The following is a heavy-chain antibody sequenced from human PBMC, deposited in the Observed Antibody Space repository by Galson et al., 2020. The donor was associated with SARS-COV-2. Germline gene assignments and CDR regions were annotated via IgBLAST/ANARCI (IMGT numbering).Heavy chain of an antibody. CDR3: ARDMQWLENYYYYGMDV. CDR2: IKQDGSEK. CDR1: GFTFSSYW. J-gene: IGHJ6*02. Sequence: GGSLRLSCAASGFTFSSYWMSWVRQDPGKGLEWVDNIKQDGSEKYYVDSVKGRFTISRDNAKNSLYLQMNSLRAEDTAVYYCARDMQWLENYYYYGMDVWGQGTTVTVSS. V-gene: IGHV3-7*03. D-gene: IGHD6-19*01.